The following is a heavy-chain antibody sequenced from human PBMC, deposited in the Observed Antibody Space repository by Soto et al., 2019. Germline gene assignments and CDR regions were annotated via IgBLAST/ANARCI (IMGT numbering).Heavy chain of an antibody. V-gene: IGHV3-33*01. CDR3: ARDQSRDGYNTPSY. D-gene: IGHD5-12*01. J-gene: IGHJ4*02. CDR1: GFTFSSYG. Sequence: PGGSLRLSCAASGFTFSSYGMHWVRQAPGKGLEWVAVIWYDGSNKYYVDSVKGRFTISRDNSKNTLYLQMNSLRAEDTAVYYCARDQSRDGYNTPSYWGQGTLVTVSS. CDR2: IWYDGSNK.